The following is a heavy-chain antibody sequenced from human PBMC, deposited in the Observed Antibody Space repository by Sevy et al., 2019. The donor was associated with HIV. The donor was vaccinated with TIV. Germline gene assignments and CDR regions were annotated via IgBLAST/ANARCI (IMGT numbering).Heavy chain of an antibody. D-gene: IGHD2-15*01. Sequence: GGSLRLSCAASGFTFSSYAMHWVRQAPGKELEWVAVIRYDGSNKYYADSVKGRFTISRDNSKNTLYLQMNSLRDADTSVCYCVSDPRIYCSAGSCYGASFAYWGQGTLVTVSS. J-gene: IGHJ4*02. CDR2: IRYDGSNK. CDR1: GFTFSSYA. CDR3: VSDPRIYCSAGSCYGASFAY. V-gene: IGHV3-30*04.